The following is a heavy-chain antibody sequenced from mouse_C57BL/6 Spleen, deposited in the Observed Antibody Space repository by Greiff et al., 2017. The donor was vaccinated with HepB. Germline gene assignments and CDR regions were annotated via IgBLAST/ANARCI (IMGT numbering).Heavy chain of an antibody. Sequence: DVMLVESEGGLVQPGSSMKISCTASGFTFSDYYMAWVRQVPEKGLEWVANINYDGSSTYYLDSLKSRFIIARDNAKNILYRQMSSLKSEDTATYYCARGGYFDVWGTGTTVTVSS. CDR1: GFTFSDYY. J-gene: IGHJ1*03. CDR3: ARGGYFDV. V-gene: IGHV5-16*01. CDR2: INYDGSST.